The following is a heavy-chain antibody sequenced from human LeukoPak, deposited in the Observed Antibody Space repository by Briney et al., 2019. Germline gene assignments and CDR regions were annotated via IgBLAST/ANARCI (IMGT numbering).Heavy chain of an antibody. CDR2: IYYSGST. CDR3: ARIGMVRGVLYGMDV. D-gene: IGHD3-10*01. CDR1: GGSISSSSYY. V-gene: IGHV4-39*07. J-gene: IGHJ6*02. Sequence: SETLSLTCTVSGGSISSSSYYWGWIRQPPGKGLEWIGSIYYSGSTYYNPSLKSRVTISVDTSKNQFSLKLSSVTAADTAVYYCARIGMVRGVLYGMDVWGQGTTVTVSS.